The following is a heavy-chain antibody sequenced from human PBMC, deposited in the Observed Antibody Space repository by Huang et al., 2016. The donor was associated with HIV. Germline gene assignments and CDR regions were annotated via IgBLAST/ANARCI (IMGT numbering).Heavy chain of an antibody. J-gene: IGHJ4*02. CDR2: VFAYNGNT. CDR3: ARVDGYSNFLHFDY. Sequence: QVQLVQSGAEVKKPGASVRVSCKASGYTFTSYGINWGRQAPGQGLGWMGWVFAYNGNTNYARNFQGRVTMTTDTFTNTAYMELRSLRSDDTAVFYCARVDGYSNFLHFDYWGQGTLVTVSS. V-gene: IGHV1-18*01. D-gene: IGHD4-4*01. CDR1: GYTFTSYG.